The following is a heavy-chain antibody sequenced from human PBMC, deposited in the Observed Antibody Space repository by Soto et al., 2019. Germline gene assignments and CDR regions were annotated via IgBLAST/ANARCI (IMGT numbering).Heavy chain of an antibody. D-gene: IGHD6-25*01. CDR1: GYIFTTYS. V-gene: IGHV1-46*01. Sequence: QVQLVQSGAEMKRPGASVILSCKASGYIFTTYSIHWVRQTAGQGLEWMAKVDPRDGSTGYAQKFRGRGSMAWATSTGTVSMEVHSPTSDDTATYYCARVRSSGREFDYWGQGTQVTVSS. J-gene: IGHJ4*02. CDR2: VDPRDGST. CDR3: ARVRSSGREFDY.